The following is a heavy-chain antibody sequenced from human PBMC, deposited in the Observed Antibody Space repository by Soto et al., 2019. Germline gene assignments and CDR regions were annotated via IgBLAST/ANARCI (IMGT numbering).Heavy chain of an antibody. J-gene: IGHJ3*02. CDR2: INPSGGST. V-gene: IGHV1-46*03. CDR1: GYTFTSYY. CDR3: ARWHCSSTSCLTFNAFDI. D-gene: IGHD2-2*01. Sequence: ASVKVSCKASGYTFTSYYMHWVRQAPGQGLEWMGIINPSGGSTSYAQKFQGRVTMTRDTSTSTVYMELSSLRSEDTAVYYCARWHCSSTSCLTFNAFDIWGKGTRVTVSS.